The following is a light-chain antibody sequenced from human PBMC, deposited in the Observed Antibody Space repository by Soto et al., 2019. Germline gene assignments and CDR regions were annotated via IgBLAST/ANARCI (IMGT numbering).Light chain of an antibody. CDR1: QSISSW. CDR3: QQYNSYPWT. Sequence: EIQMTQSPSTLSVSVGDRVTITCRASQSISSWLAWYQQKPGKAPKLLIYKASSLESGVPSRFSGSGSGTEFTLTISSLQPDDFATYYCQQYNSYPWTFGQGTKVEIK. V-gene: IGKV1-5*03. J-gene: IGKJ1*01. CDR2: KAS.